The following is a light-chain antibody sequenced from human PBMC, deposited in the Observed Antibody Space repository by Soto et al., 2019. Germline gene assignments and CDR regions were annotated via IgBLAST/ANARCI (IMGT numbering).Light chain of an antibody. CDR1: HSVSIN. J-gene: IGKJ5*01. CDR2: GAS. CDR3: QQYTNWPPIT. Sequence: EIVMTQSPATLSVSPRARATLSCRASHSVSINLALYQQKPGQAHRLIFYGASTRATGIPARFSGSVSGTEFTLTIRSLQSEDFAVYYGQQYTNWPPITFGQGTQLEI. V-gene: IGKV3-15*01.